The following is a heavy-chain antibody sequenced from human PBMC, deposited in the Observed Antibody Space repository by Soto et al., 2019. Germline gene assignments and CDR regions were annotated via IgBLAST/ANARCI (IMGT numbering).Heavy chain of an antibody. D-gene: IGHD6-6*01. CDR3: ARTFPGSIAASQTSSPSHNFDY. CDR2: IYYSGST. Sequence: SETLSLTCTVSGGSISSGGYYWSWIRQHPGKGLEWIGYIYYSGSTYYNPSLKSRVTISVDTSKNQFSLKLSSVTAADTAVYYCARTFPGSIAASQTSSPSHNFDYWGQGTMVTVSS. CDR1: GGSISSGGYY. V-gene: IGHV4-31*03. J-gene: IGHJ4*02.